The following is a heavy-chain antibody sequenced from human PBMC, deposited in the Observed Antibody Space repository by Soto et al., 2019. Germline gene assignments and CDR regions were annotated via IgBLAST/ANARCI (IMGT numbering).Heavy chain of an antibody. D-gene: IGHD3-3*01. CDR1: GGTFRSYA. CDR2: IIPILSTT. V-gene: IGHV1-69*10. Sequence: SVKVSCKASGGTFRSYAVSWVRQAPGQGLEWMGGIIPILSTTNYAQNFQGRVTISADKSTSTAYMELSSLRSEDTAVYYCARDQGITTCGVYSMYYYGMDVRGKGSTVTVAS. CDR3: ARDQGITTCGVYSMYYYGMDV. J-gene: IGHJ6*04.